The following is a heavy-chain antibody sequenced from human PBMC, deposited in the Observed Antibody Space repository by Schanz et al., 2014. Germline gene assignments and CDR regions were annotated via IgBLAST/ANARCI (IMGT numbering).Heavy chain of an antibody. V-gene: IGHV3-23*04. J-gene: IGHJ4*02. CDR1: GLTFTSAW. Sequence: VQLVDSGGGLVKPGGSLRLSCATSGLTFTSAWMSWVRQAPGKGLEWVSSFNDGGVNKYYADSVKGRFTISSDNSKSTLYLQMSSLRAEDTAVYYCAKSQGSSFDSWGQGTLVTVSS. CDR2: FNDGGVNK. D-gene: IGHD6-13*01. CDR3: AKSQGSSFDS.